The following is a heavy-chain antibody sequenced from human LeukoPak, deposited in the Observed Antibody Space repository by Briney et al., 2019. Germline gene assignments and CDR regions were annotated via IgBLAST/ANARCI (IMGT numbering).Heavy chain of an antibody. V-gene: IGHV3-48*01. J-gene: IGHJ4*02. Sequence: GGSLRLSCAASGFTFSNYGINWVCQAPGKGLEWISYISPTSSNIFYADSVKGRFTISRDNAKSSVYLQMNSLRAEDTAVYYCARNKAAYYSDYWGQGTLVTVSS. CDR2: ISPTSSNI. CDR3: ARNKAAYYSDY. D-gene: IGHD3-9*01. CDR1: GFTFSNYG.